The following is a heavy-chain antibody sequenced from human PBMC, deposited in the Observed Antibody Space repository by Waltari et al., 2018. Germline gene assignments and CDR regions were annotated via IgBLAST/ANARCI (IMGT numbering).Heavy chain of an antibody. Sequence: QVQLVQSGAEVKKPGASVKVSCKASGYTFTSYAMHWVRQAPGQRLEWMGWINAGNGNTKYSQKFQGRVTITRDTSASTAYMELSSLRSEDTAVYYCARDKKRSLIGDAFDIWGQGTMDTVSS. CDR2: INAGNGNT. J-gene: IGHJ3*02. D-gene: IGHD3-16*01. V-gene: IGHV1-3*01. CDR3: ARDKKRSLIGDAFDI. CDR1: GYTFTSYA.